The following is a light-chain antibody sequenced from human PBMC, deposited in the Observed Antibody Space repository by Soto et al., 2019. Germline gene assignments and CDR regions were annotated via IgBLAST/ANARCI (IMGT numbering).Light chain of an antibody. Sequence: DIQMTLSPSTLSGSVGARVTITCLARQTISSWLAWYQQKPGKAPKLLIYKASTLKSGVPSRFSGSGSGTEFTLTISSLQPDDFATYYCQHYNSYSEAFGQGTKVDIK. J-gene: IGKJ1*01. V-gene: IGKV1-5*03. CDR3: QHYNSYSEA. CDR1: QTISSW. CDR2: KAS.